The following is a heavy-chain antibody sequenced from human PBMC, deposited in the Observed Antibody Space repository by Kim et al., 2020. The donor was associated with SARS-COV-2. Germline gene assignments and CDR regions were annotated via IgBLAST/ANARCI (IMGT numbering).Heavy chain of an antibody. CDR3: ARDRGGGYSYQFDY. D-gene: IGHD5-18*01. V-gene: IGHV3-30-3*01. CDR2: ISYDGSNK. J-gene: IGHJ4*02. CDR1: GFTFSSYA. Sequence: GGSLRLSCAASGFTFSSYAIHWVRQAPGKGLEWVAVISYDGSNKYYADSVKGRFTISRDNSKNTLYLQMNSLRAEDTAVYYCARDRGGGYSYQFDYWGQGTLVTVSS.